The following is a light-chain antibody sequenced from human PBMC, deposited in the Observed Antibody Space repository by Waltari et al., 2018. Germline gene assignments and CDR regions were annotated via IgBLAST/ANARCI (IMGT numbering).Light chain of an antibody. CDR1: QSVGRS. V-gene: IGKV3-20*01. CDR2: GAS. J-gene: IGKJ1*01. CDR3: QHYVSLPVT. Sequence: EIVLTQSPGTLSLSPGERATLSCGASQSVGRSLAWYQQKPGQAPRLLIYGASSRATGIPDRFSGGGSGTDFSLTISRLEPEDFAAYHCQHYVSLPVTFGQGTKVEIK.